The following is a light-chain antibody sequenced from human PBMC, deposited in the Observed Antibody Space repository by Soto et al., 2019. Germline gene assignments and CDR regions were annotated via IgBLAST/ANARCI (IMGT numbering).Light chain of an antibody. CDR1: QSVSSY. J-gene: IGKJ5*01. CDR2: DAS. V-gene: IGKV3-11*01. CDR3: QQYGSSIT. Sequence: EIVLTQSPATRSLSPGERATGSCRASQSVSSYLAWYQQKPGQAPRLLIYDASNRATGIPARFSGSGSGTDFTLTISSLEPEDFAVYYCQQYGSSITFGQGTRLEIK.